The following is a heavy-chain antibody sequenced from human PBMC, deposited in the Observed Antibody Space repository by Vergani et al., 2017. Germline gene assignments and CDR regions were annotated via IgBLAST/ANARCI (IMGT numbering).Heavy chain of an antibody. D-gene: IGHD3-16*01. CDR3: ASYTSTAISYFDL. CDR1: GGSISSSNW. V-gene: IGHV4-4*02. CDR2: IYHSGST. J-gene: IGHJ2*01. Sequence: QVQLQESGPGLVKPSGTLSLTCAVSGGSISSSNWWSWVRQPPGKGLEWIGEIYHSGSTNYNPSLKSRVTISVDKSKNQFSLKLSSVNAADPAVYYCASYTSTAISYFDLWGRGTLVTVSS.